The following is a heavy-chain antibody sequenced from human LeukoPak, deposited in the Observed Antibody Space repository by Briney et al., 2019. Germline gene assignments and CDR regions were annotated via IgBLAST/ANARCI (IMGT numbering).Heavy chain of an antibody. V-gene: IGHV3-23*01. D-gene: IGHD3-22*01. CDR1: GFTFSNYP. J-gene: IGHJ4*02. CDR2: IGNRGTT. CDR3: AKRLDSSKSFDY. Sequence: GGSLRLSCAASGFTFSNYPMSWVRQAPGKGLEWVTAIGNRGTTYYADSVKGRFTISRDNSKNTLYLQMNSLRAEDTALYYCAKRLDSSKSFDYWGQGTLVTVS.